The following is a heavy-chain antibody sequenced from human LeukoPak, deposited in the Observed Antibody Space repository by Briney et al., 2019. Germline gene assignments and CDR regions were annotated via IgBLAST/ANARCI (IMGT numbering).Heavy chain of an antibody. J-gene: IGHJ4*02. CDR2: ISSSSSYI. CDR1: GFTFNRYS. V-gene: IGHV3-21*01. D-gene: IGHD2-21*02. Sequence: GGTLSLPCGASGFTFNRYSMHWAPQSPAKAREGGSYISSSSSYILYADSVKDRFTIYRDNAQNSLYLQMNSLRAEDTAVYYCARTAVGLDYWGQGTLVTVPS. CDR3: ARTAVGLDY.